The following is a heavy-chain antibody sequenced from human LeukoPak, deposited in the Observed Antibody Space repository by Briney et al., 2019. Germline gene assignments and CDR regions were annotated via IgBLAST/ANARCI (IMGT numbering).Heavy chain of an antibody. CDR3: AKCGNSGCHLIDY. Sequence: GGSLRLSCAAPGFSFSSYGMHWVRQAPGKGLEWVSAISGRTGGTYYADSVKGRFTISRDNSKSTLYLQMDSLRAEDTAVYYCAKCGNSGCHLIDYWGQGTLVTVSS. D-gene: IGHD5-12*01. J-gene: IGHJ4*02. CDR2: ISGRTGGT. CDR1: GFSFSSYG. V-gene: IGHV3-23*01.